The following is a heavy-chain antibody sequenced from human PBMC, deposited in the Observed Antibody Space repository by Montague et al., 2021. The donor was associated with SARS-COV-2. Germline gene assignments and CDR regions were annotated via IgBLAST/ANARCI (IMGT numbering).Heavy chain of an antibody. D-gene: IGHD2-21*02. J-gene: IGHJ4*02. CDR3: ASSHCGGDCY. CDR1: GGSISYGSYF. V-gene: IGHV4-61*02. Sequence: TLSLTCTVSGGSISYGSYFWIWIRQPAGKGLEWIGRIHTSGSTNYNPSLKSRVAISIDTSKDQFSLGLSSVTAADTAVYYCASSHCGGDCYSGQGTLVTVSS. CDR2: IHTSGST.